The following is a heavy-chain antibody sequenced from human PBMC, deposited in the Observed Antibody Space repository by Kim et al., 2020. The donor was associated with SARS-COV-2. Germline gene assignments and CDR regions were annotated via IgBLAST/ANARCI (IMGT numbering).Heavy chain of an antibody. CDR3: AREGGMDV. CDR2: STI. Sequence: STIYSPDSGKGRSTISRTNAKNSLYLQMNSLRDEDTAVYYCAREGGMDVWGQGTTVTVSS. V-gene: IGHV3-48*02. J-gene: IGHJ6*02.